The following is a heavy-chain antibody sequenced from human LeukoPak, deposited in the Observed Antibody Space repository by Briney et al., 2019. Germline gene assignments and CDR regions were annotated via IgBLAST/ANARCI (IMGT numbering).Heavy chain of an antibody. CDR1: GYTFTSYD. V-gene: IGHV1-8*03. D-gene: IGHD2-2*01. Sequence: ASVKVSCKASGYTFTSYDINWVRQATGQGLEWMGWMNPNSGNTGYAQKFQGRVTITRNTSISTAYMELSSLRSEDTAVYYRARGRYCSSTSCYEPWGQGTLVTVSS. J-gene: IGHJ5*02. CDR3: ARGRYCSSTSCYEP. CDR2: MNPNSGNT.